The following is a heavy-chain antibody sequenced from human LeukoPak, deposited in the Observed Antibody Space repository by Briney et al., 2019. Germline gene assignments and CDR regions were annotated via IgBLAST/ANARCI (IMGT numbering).Heavy chain of an antibody. D-gene: IGHD3-22*01. V-gene: IGHV4-59*08. CDR2: IYYSGST. J-gene: IGHJ3*02. CDR3: ARPYSSGYYYHAFDI. Sequence: SETLSLTCTVSGGSISSYYWSWIRQPPGKGLEWIGYIYYSGSTNYNPSLKSRVTISVDTSKNQFSLKLSSVTAADTAVYYRARPYSSGYYYHAFDIWGQGTMVTVSS. CDR1: GGSISSYY.